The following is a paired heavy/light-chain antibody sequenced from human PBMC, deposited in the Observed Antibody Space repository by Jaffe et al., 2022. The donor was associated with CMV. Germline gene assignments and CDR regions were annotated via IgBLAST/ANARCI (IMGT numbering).Heavy chain of an antibody. CDR2: ISNSATTI. CDR3: ARDSGGSTWRPYYFDS. V-gene: IGHV3-48*03. D-gene: IGHD6-13*01. CDR1: GFTFSRYE. Sequence: EVQLVESGGGLVQPGGSLRLSCAASGFTFSRYEMSWVRQAPGKGLEWVSYISNSATTIYYADSVKGRFTISRDNAKNSLYLQMNSLRAEDTAVYYCARDSGGSTWRPYYFDSWGQGTLVTVSS. J-gene: IGHJ4*02.
Light chain of an antibody. Sequence: QSVLTQPPSASGTPGQRVTISCSGSSSNIGSNPVNWYQQLPGKAPKLLIYNINQRPSGVPDRFSGSKSGTSASLAISGLQSEDEADYYCAAWDDSLNGFYVFGTGTKVTVL. CDR2: NIN. CDR3: AAWDDSLNGFYV. J-gene: IGLJ1*01. CDR1: SSNIGSNP. V-gene: IGLV1-44*01.